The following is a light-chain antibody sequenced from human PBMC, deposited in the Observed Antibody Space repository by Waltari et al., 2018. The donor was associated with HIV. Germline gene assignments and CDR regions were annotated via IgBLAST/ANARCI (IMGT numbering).Light chain of an antibody. CDR2: EDS. J-gene: IGLJ3*02. Sequence: SYELTQPPSVSVSQGQTARITCSGDALPKKYAYWYQQKSGQAPVLVIYEDSKRPSGIPVRFSGSSSGTMATLTISGAQVEDEADYYCYSTDSSGNHRVFGGGTKLTVL. CDR3: YSTDSSGNHRV. V-gene: IGLV3-10*01. CDR1: ALPKKY.